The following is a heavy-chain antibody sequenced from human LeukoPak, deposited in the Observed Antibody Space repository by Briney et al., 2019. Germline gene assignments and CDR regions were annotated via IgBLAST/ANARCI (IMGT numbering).Heavy chain of an antibody. D-gene: IGHD3-3*01. V-gene: IGHV4-59*08. J-gene: IGHJ4*02. CDR1: GGSISSYY. CDR2: IYYSGST. Sequence: PSETLSLTCTGSGGSISSYYWSWIRQPPGKGLEWIGYIYYSGSTNYNPSLKCRVTISVDTSKNQFSLKLSSVTAADTAVYYCAVAYYDFWSGYSRPYYDYWGQGTLVTVSS. CDR3: AVAYYDFWSGYSRPYYDY.